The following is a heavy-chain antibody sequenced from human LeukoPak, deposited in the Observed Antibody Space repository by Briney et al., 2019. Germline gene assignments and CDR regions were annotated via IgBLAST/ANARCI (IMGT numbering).Heavy chain of an antibody. CDR3: ASGIAVAGTSEYYFDY. V-gene: IGHV4-59*08. CDR2: IYNSGST. J-gene: IGHJ4*02. Sequence: SETLSLTCTVSGGSSSSYYWSWIRQSPGKGLEWIGYIYNSGSTNYNPSLKSRVTISVDTSKNQFSLKLSSVTATDTAVYYCASGIAVAGTSEYYFDYWGQGTLVTVSS. CDR1: GGSSSSYY. D-gene: IGHD6-19*01.